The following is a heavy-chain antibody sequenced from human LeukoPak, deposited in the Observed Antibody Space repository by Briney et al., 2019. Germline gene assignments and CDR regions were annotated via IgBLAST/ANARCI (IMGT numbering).Heavy chain of an antibody. CDR2: LSTDSDDT. CDR3: ARGGAAAETSGFDH. CDR1: GYPFTSHD. Sequence: ASVKVSFQVFGYPFTSHDINWVRPAPGQGLEWMGWLSTDSDDTGYAQKFQGRVSMTRDNSIDTAYMELRGLKSDDTAVYYCARGGAAAETSGFDHWGRGTLVIVSA. J-gene: IGHJ4*02. V-gene: IGHV1-8*01. D-gene: IGHD6-13*01.